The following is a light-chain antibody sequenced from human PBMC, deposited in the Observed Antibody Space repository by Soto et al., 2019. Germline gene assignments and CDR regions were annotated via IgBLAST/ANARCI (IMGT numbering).Light chain of an antibody. Sequence: DIKMTQSPSSLSAYVGDRVTITCRASQSISSYLNWYQQKPGKAPKLLIYAASSLQSGVPSRFSGSGSGTDFTLTISSLQPEDFASYYSEQTYSTPCNVGQGTKVDIK. CDR2: AAS. V-gene: IGKV1-39*01. CDR1: QSISSY. CDR3: EQTYSTPCN. J-gene: IGKJ2*02.